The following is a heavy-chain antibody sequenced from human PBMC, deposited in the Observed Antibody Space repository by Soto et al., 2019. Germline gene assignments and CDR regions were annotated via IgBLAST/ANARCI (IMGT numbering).Heavy chain of an antibody. V-gene: IGHV1-18*01. D-gene: IGHD2-15*01. CDR1: GYTFTSYG. Sequence: VQLVQSGAEVQNPGASVKVYCKASGYTFTSYGITWVRQAPGQGLEGVGWISVYNGNPNYAQQLQGRVTMTTDTSTSTAYMELRRLRSDDTAVYYCARGCLSVVSYYSYGMDVWGQGTTGTVSS. J-gene: IGHJ6*02. CDR3: ARGCLSVVSYYSYGMDV. CDR2: ISVYNGNP.